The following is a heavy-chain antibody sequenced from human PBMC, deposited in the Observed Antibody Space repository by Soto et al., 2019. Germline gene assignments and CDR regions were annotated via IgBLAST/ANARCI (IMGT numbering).Heavy chain of an antibody. CDR2: IGGRATSA. D-gene: IGHD3-22*01. CDR3: AKSRYSDSSGDYYDF. Sequence: HPGGSLRLSCAASGFTFSNYAMSWVRQAPGKGLEWVSGIGGRATSAYYADSVKGRFAISRDSAYNTLFLQLNSLRAEDTAVYYCAKSRYSDSSGDYYDFWGQGTLVTVSS. J-gene: IGHJ4*02. CDR1: GFTFSNYA. V-gene: IGHV3-23*01.